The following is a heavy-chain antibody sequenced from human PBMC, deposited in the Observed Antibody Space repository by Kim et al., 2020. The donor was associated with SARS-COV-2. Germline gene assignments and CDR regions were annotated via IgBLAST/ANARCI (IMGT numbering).Heavy chain of an antibody. CDR2: IYHSGST. CDR3: AREDSRRYYYGSGGYLGWFDP. V-gene: IGHV4-4*02. D-gene: IGHD3-10*01. CDR1: GGSISSSNW. Sequence: SETLSLTCAVSGGSISSSNWWSWVRQPPGKGLEWIGEIYHSGSTNYNPSLKSRVTISVDKSKNQFSLKLSSVTAADTAVYYCAREDSRRYYYGSGGYLGWFDPWGQGTLCTVSS. J-gene: IGHJ5*02.